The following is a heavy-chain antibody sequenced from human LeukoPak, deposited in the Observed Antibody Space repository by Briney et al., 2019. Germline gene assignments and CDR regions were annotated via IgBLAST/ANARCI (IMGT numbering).Heavy chain of an antibody. J-gene: IGHJ5*02. CDR3: ARGIRENYYGSGSYYNTAVWFDP. V-gene: IGHV4-39*07. D-gene: IGHD3-10*01. CDR2: IYYSGST. CDR1: GGSISSSSYY. Sequence: PSETLSLTCTVSGGSISSSSYYWGWIRQPPGKGLEWIGSIYYSGSTYYNPSLKSRVTISVDTSKNQFSLKLSSVTAADTAVYYCARGIRENYYGSGSYYNTAVWFDPWGQGTLVTVSS.